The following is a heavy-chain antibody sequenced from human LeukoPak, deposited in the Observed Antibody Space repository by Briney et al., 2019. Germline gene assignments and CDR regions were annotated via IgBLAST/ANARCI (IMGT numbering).Heavy chain of an antibody. Sequence: PGGSLRLSCAASGFTVSGNYMSWVRQAPGKGLEWVSVIYSGGSTYYADSVKGRFTISRDSSKNALYLQMSSLRVDDTAVYYCVRERTSAGGEYWGQGTLVTVSS. J-gene: IGHJ4*02. CDR3: VRERTSAGGEY. D-gene: IGHD3-10*01. CDR1: GFTVSGNY. CDR2: IYSGGST. V-gene: IGHV3-53*01.